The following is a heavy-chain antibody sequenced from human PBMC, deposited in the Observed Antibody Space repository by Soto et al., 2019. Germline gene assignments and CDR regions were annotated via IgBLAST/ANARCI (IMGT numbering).Heavy chain of an antibody. CDR2: IKSKTDGETT. J-gene: IGHJ4*02. V-gene: IGHV3-15*07. D-gene: IGHD2-15*01. Sequence: EVQLVESGGGLVKPGGSLRLSCGASGFTFSDAWMNWVRQAPGKGLEWVGHIKSKTDGETTEYAAPVKGRFTISRDDSKNTLYLQMNSMKTEDTAVYYCTTAPGVVVVVDGVNSPFDYWGQGTLVTVSS. CDR1: GFTFSDAW. CDR3: TTAPGVVVVVDGVNSPFDY.